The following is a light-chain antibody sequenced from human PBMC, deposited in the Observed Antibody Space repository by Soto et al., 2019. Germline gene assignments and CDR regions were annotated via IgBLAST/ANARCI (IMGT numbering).Light chain of an antibody. J-gene: IGLJ3*02. V-gene: IGLV1-40*01. CDR1: SSNIGAGYD. CDR3: SSYSRSSTLWV. Sequence: QSVLTQPPSVSGAPGQRVTISCTGSSSNIGAGYDVHWYQQLPGTAPKLLIYGNINRPSGVPDRFSGSKSDTSASLAITGLQAEDEADYYCSSYSRSSTLWVFGGGTKLTVL. CDR2: GNI.